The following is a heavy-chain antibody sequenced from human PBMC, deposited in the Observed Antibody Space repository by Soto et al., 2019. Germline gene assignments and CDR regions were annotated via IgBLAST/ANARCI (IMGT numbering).Heavy chain of an antibody. CDR3: GTLLTIMTKFGEVLPSD. D-gene: IGHD3-16*01. CDR2: IDPEDGET. CDR1: GYSLTDLS. V-gene: IGHV1-24*01. Sequence: QVHLVQSGTEVTKPGASVKVSCKVFGYSLTDLSVHWVRQAPGKGLEWMGGIDPEDGETIYAQKVQGRVIMTEDTSTDTAYMELSSLRSDDTAVYYCGTLLTIMTKFGEVLPSDWGQGNLVSVSS. J-gene: IGHJ1*01.